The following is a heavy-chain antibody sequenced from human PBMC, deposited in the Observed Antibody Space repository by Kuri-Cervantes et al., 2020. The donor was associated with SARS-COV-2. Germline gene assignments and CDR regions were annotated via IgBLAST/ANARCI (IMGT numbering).Heavy chain of an antibody. CDR2: IHGSGGA. CDR1: GVSLRGYY. V-gene: IGHV4-34*01. J-gene: IGHJ4*02. CDR3: GSPAGGYKSGLDSLGF. Sequence: GSLRLSCTFSGVSLRGYYWSWIRQPPGKGLEWIGEIHGSGGATYNSSLKSRVTLSVDASKNQFSLRLTPVAAADTAVYYCGSPAGGYKSGLDSLGFWGQGTLVTVSS. D-gene: IGHD5-18*01.